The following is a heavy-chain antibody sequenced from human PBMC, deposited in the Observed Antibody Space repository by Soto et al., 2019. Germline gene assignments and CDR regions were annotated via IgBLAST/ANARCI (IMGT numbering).Heavy chain of an antibody. CDR1: GYTFTSYG. J-gene: IGHJ6*02. V-gene: IGHV1-18*01. Sequence: GASVKVSCKASGYTFTSYGISWVRQAPGQGLEWMGWISAYNGNTNYAQKLQGRVTMTTDTSTSTAYMELRSLRSDDTAVYYCARDPNTMIVPVYYYYGMDVWGQGTTVTVSS. CDR3: ARDPNTMIVPVYYYYGMDV. CDR2: ISAYNGNT. D-gene: IGHD3-22*01.